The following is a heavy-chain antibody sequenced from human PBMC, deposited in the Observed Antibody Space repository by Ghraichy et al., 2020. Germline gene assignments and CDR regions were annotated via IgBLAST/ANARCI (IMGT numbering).Heavy chain of an antibody. CDR2: ISYDGTIQ. Sequence: GGSRRLSCTGSGFTFSSYAIHWIRQAPGKGLEWVTVISYDGTIQFYADSVKDRLTISRDNSRTSVYLQMNSLRVEDTAVYYCVRVRIVGGTSPDAFDTWGQGTMVTVSS. CDR1: GFTFSSYA. V-gene: IGHV3-30-3*01. J-gene: IGHJ3*02. CDR3: VRVRIVGGTSPDAFDT. D-gene: IGHD1-26*01.